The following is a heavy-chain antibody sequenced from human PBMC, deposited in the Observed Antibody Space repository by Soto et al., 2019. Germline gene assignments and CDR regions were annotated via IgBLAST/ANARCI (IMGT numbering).Heavy chain of an antibody. D-gene: IGHD3-16*01. CDR2: IIPIFSSR. V-gene: IGHV1-69*06. CDR3: ARGETYLGV. Sequence: QVQLVQSGAEVKKPGSSVKGSCKTSRDTFNKYAFNWVRQAPGQGLEWMGWIIPIFSSRNNAEKFQGRVTITADNSTSTASMALRSLRFEATAVNYCARGETYLGVWGQGTTVTVSS. CDR1: RDTFNKYA. J-gene: IGHJ6*02.